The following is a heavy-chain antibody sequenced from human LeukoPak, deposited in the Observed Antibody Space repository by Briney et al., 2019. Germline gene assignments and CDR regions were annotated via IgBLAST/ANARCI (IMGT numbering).Heavy chain of an antibody. J-gene: IGHJ4*02. V-gene: IGHV3-23*01. D-gene: IGHD3-10*01. CDR1: GFTFSSYA. Sequence: GGSLGLSCAASGFTFSSYAMSWVRQAPGKGLEWVSAISGSGGSTYCADSVKGRFTISRDNSKNTLYLQMNSLRAEDTAVYYCAKDPYYYGSGSYTPFDYWGQGTLVTVSS. CDR3: AKDPYYYGSGSYTPFDY. CDR2: ISGSGGST.